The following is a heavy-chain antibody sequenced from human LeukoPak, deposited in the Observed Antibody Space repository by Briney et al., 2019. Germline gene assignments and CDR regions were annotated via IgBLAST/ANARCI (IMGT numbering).Heavy chain of an antibody. V-gene: IGHV3-30-3*01. D-gene: IGHD1-26*01. CDR1: GFTVSSNY. CDR2: ISYDGSNK. CDR3: ARSRGGSYRDAFDI. J-gene: IGHJ3*02. Sequence: GGSLRLSCAASGFTVSSNYMSWVRQAPGKGLEWVAVISYDGSNKYYADSVKGRFTISRDNSKNTLYLQMNSLRAEDTAVYYCARSRGGSYRDAFDIWGQGTMVTVSS.